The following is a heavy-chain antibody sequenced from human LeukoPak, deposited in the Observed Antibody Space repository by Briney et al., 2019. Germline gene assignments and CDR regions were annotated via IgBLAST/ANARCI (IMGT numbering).Heavy chain of an antibody. Sequence: SEALSLTCAVYGGSFSGYYWSWIRQPPGKGLEWIGEINHSGSTNYNPSLKSRVTISVDTSKNQFSLKLSSVTAADTAVYYCARVRYGLQSNFDYWGQGTLVTVSS. V-gene: IGHV4-34*01. CDR1: GGSFSGYY. CDR3: ARVRYGLQSNFDY. CDR2: INHSGST. J-gene: IGHJ4*02. D-gene: IGHD5-24*01.